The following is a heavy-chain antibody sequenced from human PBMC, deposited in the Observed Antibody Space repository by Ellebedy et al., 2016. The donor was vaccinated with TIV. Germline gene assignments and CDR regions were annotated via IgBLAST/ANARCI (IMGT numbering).Heavy chain of an antibody. CDR3: ARGGQPRYYDSSGAPEYFQH. V-gene: IGHV1-18*01. CDR1: GYTFTKYG. CDR2: ISVYNGNT. Sequence: AASVKVSCKASGYTFTKYGISWVRQAPGQGLEWMGWISVYNGNTNYAQKLQGRVTMTTDTSTSTAYMELRSLRSDDTAVYYCARGGQPRYYDSSGAPEYFQHWGQGTLVTVSS. J-gene: IGHJ1*01. D-gene: IGHD3-22*01.